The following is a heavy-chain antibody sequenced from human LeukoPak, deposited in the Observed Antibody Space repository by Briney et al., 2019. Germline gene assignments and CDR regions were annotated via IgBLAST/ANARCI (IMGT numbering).Heavy chain of an antibody. Sequence: ASVKVSCKASGYTFTSYAMNWVRQAPGQGLEWMGWTNTNTGNPTYAQGFTGRFVFSLDTSVSTAYLQISSLKAEDTAVYYCARYLPHRDNKRGCGGSCNGGYYYYYYMDVWGKGTTVTVSS. D-gene: IGHD2-15*01. CDR1: GYTFTSYA. CDR2: TNTNTGNP. CDR3: ARYLPHRDNKRGCGGSCNGGYYYYYYMDV. V-gene: IGHV7-4-1*02. J-gene: IGHJ6*03.